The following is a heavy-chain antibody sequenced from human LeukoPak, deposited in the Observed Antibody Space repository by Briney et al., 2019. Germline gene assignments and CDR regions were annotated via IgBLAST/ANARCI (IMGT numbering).Heavy chain of an antibody. V-gene: IGHV4-39*07. CDR1: GGSISSSSYY. CDR3: ARDLRITMVRGVTLFDY. CDR2: IYYSGST. D-gene: IGHD3-10*01. Sequence: SETLSLTCTVSGGSISSSSYYWGWIRQPPGKGLEWIGSIYYSGSTYYNPSLKSRVTISVDTSKNQFSLKLSSVTAADTAVYYCARDLRITMVRGVTLFDYWGQGTLVTVSS. J-gene: IGHJ4*02.